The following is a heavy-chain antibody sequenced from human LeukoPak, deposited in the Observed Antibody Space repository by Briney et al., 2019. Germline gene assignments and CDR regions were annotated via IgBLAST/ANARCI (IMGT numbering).Heavy chain of an antibody. J-gene: IGHJ4*02. CDR2: IRYDGSNK. V-gene: IGHV3-30*02. Sequence: GGSLRLSCAASGFTFSSYGMHWVRQAPGKGLEWVSFIRYDGSNKYYADSVKGRFTISRDNSKNTLYLQMNSLRAEDTAVYYCAKDKRQGVHSSGWFDYWGQGTLVTVSS. D-gene: IGHD6-19*01. CDR1: GFTFSSYG. CDR3: AKDKRQGVHSSGWFDY.